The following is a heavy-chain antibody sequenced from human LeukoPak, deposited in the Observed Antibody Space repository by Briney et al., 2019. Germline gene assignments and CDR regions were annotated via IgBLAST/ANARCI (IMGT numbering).Heavy chain of an antibody. CDR3: ARVMYSSSWPGAFDI. D-gene: IGHD6-13*01. Sequence: PGGSLRLSCAVSGFTSSNAWMSWVRQAPGKGLEWVSSISSSSSYIYYADSVKGRFTISRDNAKNSLYLQMNSLRAEDTAVYYCARVMYSSSWPGAFDIWGQGTMVTVSS. CDR1: GFTSSNAW. CDR2: ISSSSSYI. V-gene: IGHV3-21*01. J-gene: IGHJ3*02.